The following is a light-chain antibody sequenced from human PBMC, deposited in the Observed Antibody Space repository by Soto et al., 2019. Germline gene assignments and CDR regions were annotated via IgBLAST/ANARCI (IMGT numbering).Light chain of an antibody. Sequence: EILMTQSPATLSVSPGEGTTLSCRASQSVRTKLAWYQQKAGQAPRLLIYGASTRATGVPDKFSGSGSGTEFTLTISSLQSEDFAVYYCQQYNSWPPITFGQGTRLEIK. J-gene: IGKJ5*01. CDR2: GAS. CDR1: QSVRTK. V-gene: IGKV3-15*01. CDR3: QQYNSWPPIT.